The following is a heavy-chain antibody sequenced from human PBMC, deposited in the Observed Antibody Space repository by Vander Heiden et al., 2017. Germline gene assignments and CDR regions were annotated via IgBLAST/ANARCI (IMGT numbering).Heavy chain of an antibody. Sequence: EVQLLESGGGLVQPGGSLRLSCAASGFTFSSYAMSWVRQAPGKGLEWVSAISGRGGSTYYADSVKGRFTISRDNSKNTLYLQMNSLRAEDTAVYYCAKDEPGIAVAGPNWFDPWGQGTLVTVSS. J-gene: IGHJ5*02. CDR3: AKDEPGIAVAGPNWFDP. D-gene: IGHD6-19*01. CDR1: GFTFSSYA. CDR2: ISGRGGST. V-gene: IGHV3-23*01.